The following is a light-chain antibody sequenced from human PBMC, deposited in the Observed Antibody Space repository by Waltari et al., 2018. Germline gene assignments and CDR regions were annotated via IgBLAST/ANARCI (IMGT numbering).Light chain of an antibody. J-gene: IGKJ3*01. V-gene: IGKV4-1*01. Sequence: DIVMTQSPDSLAVSLGERATINCKSSQSVLYSSNNKNYLTWYQKIPGQPPKLLIYWASTRESGVPDRFSGSGSGTDFTLTISSLQAEDVAVYYCQQYYNTPFTFGPGTKVDVK. CDR1: QSVLYSSNNKNY. CDR2: WAS. CDR3: QQYYNTPFT.